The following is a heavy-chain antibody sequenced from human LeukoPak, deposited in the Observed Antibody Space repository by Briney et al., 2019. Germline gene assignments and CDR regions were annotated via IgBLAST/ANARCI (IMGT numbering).Heavy chain of an antibody. J-gene: IGHJ6*02. CDR2: IKQDENIH. Sequence: GGSLRLSCAASGFNLSDFWMSWVRQAPGQGLEWVANIKQDENIHYYLGSVRGRFTISRDNARNSLYLQMNSLRDEDTALYYCARKPGDVWGQGTAVTVPS. CDR1: GFNLSDFW. D-gene: IGHD1-14*01. V-gene: IGHV3-7*01. CDR3: ARKPGDV.